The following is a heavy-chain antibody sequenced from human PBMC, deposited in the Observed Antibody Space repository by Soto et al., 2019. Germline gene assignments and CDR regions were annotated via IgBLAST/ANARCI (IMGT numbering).Heavy chain of an antibody. CDR3: ARGGAGITVTTDY. J-gene: IGHJ4*02. CDR2: ISSSSSYI. V-gene: IGHV3-21*01. D-gene: IGHD1-20*01. CDR1: GFTFSSYS. Sequence: EVQLVESGGGLVKPGGSLRLSCAASGFTFSSYSMNWVRQAPGKGLEWVSSISSSSSYIYYADSVKGRFTISRDNAKNSLYLQMNSLRAEDTAVYYCARGGAGITVTTDYWGQGTLVTVSS.